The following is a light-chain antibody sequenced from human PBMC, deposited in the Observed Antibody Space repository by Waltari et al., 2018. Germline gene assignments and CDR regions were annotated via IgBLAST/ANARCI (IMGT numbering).Light chain of an antibody. CDR1: QSVSSN. V-gene: IGKV3-15*01. Sequence: EIVMTQSLATLSVSPGERATLSCRASQSVSSNLAWYQQKPGQAPRLRIYGASTRATGIPARFSGSGSGTEFTLTISSLQSEDFAVYYCQQYNNWPLTFGGGTKVEIK. CDR3: QQYNNWPLT. J-gene: IGKJ4*01. CDR2: GAS.